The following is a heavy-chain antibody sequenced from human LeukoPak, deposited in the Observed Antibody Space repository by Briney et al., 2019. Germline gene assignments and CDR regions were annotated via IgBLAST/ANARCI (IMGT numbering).Heavy chain of an antibody. Sequence: SETLSLTCTVSGGSIRSYYWSWIRQPPGKGLEWVGFVYSSGTTNYTPSLKCRVTISVDTSNNEISLKLSSVTAPDTAVYYCARHDYFYGSYFDLWGRGTLATVSS. D-gene: IGHD3-10*01. CDR1: GGSIRSYY. J-gene: IGHJ2*01. V-gene: IGHV4-59*08. CDR3: ARHDYFYGSYFDL. CDR2: VYSSGTT.